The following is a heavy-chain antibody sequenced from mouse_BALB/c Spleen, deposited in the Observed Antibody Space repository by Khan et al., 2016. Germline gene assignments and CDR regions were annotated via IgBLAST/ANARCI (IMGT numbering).Heavy chain of an antibody. CDR1: GYSFTGYF. D-gene: IGHD1-1*01. CDR2: INPYNGDT. Sequence: EVQLQESGPELVKPGASVKISCKASGYSFTGYFMNWVKQSHGKSLEWIGRINPYNGDTFYNQKFKGKATLTVDKSSSTAYMEFLSLTYEDSAVYYCVRAVVFGRDYWGQGTTLTVSS. CDR3: VRAVVFGRDY. J-gene: IGHJ2*01. V-gene: IGHV1-37*01.